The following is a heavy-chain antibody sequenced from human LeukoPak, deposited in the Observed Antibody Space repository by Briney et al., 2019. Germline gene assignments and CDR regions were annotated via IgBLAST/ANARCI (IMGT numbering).Heavy chain of an antibody. Sequence: ASVKVSCKASGGTFSSYAISWVRQAPGQGLEWMGGIIPIFGTANYAQKFQGRVTITTDESTSTAYMELSSLRSEDTAVYYCARDAPLAGRSFDYGGQGTLVPVSS. CDR3: ARDAPLAGRSFDY. CDR2: IIPIFGTA. D-gene: IGHD6-19*01. V-gene: IGHV1-69*05. J-gene: IGHJ4*02. CDR1: GGTFSSYA.